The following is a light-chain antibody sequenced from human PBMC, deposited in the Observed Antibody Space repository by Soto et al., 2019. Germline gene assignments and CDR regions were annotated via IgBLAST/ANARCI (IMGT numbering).Light chain of an antibody. Sequence: EIVLTQSPGTLPLSPGERATLSCRASQSVSSNYLAWYQQKPGQAPSLLIYGASSRATGIPDRFSGSGSVTDFTLTISRLEPEDFAVYYCQQYGSSPLYTFGQGTKREIK. CDR3: QQYGSSPLYT. CDR1: QSVSSNY. J-gene: IGKJ2*01. V-gene: IGKV3-20*01. CDR2: GAS.